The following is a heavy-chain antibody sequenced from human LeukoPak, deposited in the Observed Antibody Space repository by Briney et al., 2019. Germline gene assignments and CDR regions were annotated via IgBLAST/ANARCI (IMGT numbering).Heavy chain of an antibody. CDR2: ISSSSSYI. D-gene: IGHD1-26*01. CDR3: ARDMVSGASGSYHYYYYGMDV. CDR1: GFTFSSYS. V-gene: IGHV3-21*01. Sequence: PGGSLRLSCAASGFTFSSYSMNWVRQAPGKGLEWVSSISSSSSYIYYADSVKGRFTISRDNAKNSLYLQMNSLRAEDTAVYYCARDMVSGASGSYHYYYYGMDVWGQGTTVTVSS. J-gene: IGHJ6*02.